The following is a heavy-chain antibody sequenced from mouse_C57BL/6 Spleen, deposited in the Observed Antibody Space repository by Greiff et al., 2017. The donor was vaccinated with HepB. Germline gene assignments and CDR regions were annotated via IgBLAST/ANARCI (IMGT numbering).Heavy chain of an antibody. Sequence: VQLQQPGAELVKPGASVKLSCKASGYTFTSYWMHWVKQRPGQGLEWIGMIHPNSGSTNYNEKFKSKATLTVDKSSSTAYMQLSSLTSEDSAVYYCARFYDYDPWVAYWGQGTLVTVSA. CDR1: GYTFTSYW. CDR2: IHPNSGST. D-gene: IGHD2-4*01. CDR3: ARFYDYDPWVAY. J-gene: IGHJ3*01. V-gene: IGHV1-64*01.